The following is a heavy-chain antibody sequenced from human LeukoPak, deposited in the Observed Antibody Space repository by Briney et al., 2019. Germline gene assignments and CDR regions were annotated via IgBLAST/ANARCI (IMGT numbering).Heavy chain of an antibody. CDR2: IYYSGST. D-gene: IGHD6-19*01. CDR3: AGGKQWLAFDY. V-gene: IGHV4-59*01. CDR1: GGSFSGYY. Sequence: SETLSLTCAVYGGSFSGYYWSWIRQPPGKGLEWIGYIYYSGSTNYNPSLKSRVTISVDTSKNQFSLKLSSVTAADTAMYYCAGGKQWLAFDYWGQGTLVTVSS. J-gene: IGHJ4*02.